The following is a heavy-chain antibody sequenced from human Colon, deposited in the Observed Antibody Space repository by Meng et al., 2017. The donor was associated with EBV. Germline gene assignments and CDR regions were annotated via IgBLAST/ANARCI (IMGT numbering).Heavy chain of an antibody. V-gene: IGHV4-61*01. Sequence: QVPLRRPGPGLVSPSETLSPSCTVSGDSVATGRYYWSWIRQPPGKGLEWIAYIYYIGGTNYNPSLKSRLTISLDTSKNQFSLSLRSVTAADTAVYYCARVSGRSFDPWGQGTLVTVSS. J-gene: IGHJ5*02. D-gene: IGHD3-10*01. CDR1: GDSVATGRYY. CDR2: IYYIGGT. CDR3: ARVSGRSFDP.